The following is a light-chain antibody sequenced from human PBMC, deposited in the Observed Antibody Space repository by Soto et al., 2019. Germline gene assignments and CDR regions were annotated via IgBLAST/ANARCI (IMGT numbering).Light chain of an antibody. V-gene: IGKV1-27*01. Sequence: DIQMNQSPSSLSASLGDRVTITCRASQGIGVYLAWFQQKPGNVPKLLIYAASTLQSAVPSRFSGSGSGTDFTLTISSLQPEDDATYYCQKYNSAPLTFGGGTKVEIK. CDR1: QGIGVY. J-gene: IGKJ4*01. CDR3: QKYNSAPLT. CDR2: AAS.